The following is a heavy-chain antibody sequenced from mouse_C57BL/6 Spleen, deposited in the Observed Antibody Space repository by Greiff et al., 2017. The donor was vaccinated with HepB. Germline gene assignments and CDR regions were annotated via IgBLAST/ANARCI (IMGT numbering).Heavy chain of an antibody. D-gene: IGHD1-1*01. CDR3: AREKTTVVEYFDV. Sequence: VQLQQPGTELVKPGASVKLSCKASGYTFTSYWMHWVKQRPGQGLEWIGNINPSNGGTNYNEKFKSKATLTVDKSSSTAYMQLSSLTSEDSAVYYCAREKTTVVEYFDVWGTGTTVTVSS. J-gene: IGHJ1*03. CDR2: INPSNGGT. CDR1: GYTFTSYW. V-gene: IGHV1-53*01.